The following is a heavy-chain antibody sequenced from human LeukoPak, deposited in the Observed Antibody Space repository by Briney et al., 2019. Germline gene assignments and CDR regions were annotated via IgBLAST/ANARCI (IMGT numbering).Heavy chain of an antibody. J-gene: IGHJ4*02. CDR1: GFTFSDYY. CDR3: ARDLLEIAADSYFDY. CDR2: ISSSGSTI. Sequence: GGSLRLSCAASGFTFSDYYMNWIRQAPGKGLEWVSYISSSGSTIYYADSVKGRFTISRDNAKNSLYLQMNSLRAEDTAVYYCARDLLEIAADSYFDYWGQGTLVTVSS. D-gene: IGHD6-13*01. V-gene: IGHV3-11*04.